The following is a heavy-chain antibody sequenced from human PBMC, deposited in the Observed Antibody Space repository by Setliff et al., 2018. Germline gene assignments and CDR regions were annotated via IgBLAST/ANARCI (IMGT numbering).Heavy chain of an antibody. CDR3: VKGYCSSTSCYVDY. D-gene: IGHD2-2*01. CDR2: ISWDSGSK. Sequence: GGSLRLSCAASGFTFDDYVMHWVRQAPGKGLEWVSGISWDSGSKGYADSVKGRFTISRDNAKKSLYLQMNSLRAEDMALYYCVKGYCSSTSCYVDYWGQGTLVTVSS. CDR1: GFTFDDYV. V-gene: IGHV3-9*03. J-gene: IGHJ4*02.